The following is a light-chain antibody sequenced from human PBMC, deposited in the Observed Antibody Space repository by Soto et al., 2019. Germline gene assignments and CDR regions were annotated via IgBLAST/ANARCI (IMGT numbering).Light chain of an antibody. J-gene: IGKJ1*01. CDR1: QSVLYSSNNKNY. CDR2: WAS. CDR3: QQYYSTPLA. V-gene: IGKV4-1*01. Sequence: DIVMTQSPDSLAVSLGERATINCKSSQSVLYSSNNKNYLAWYQQKPRQPPKLLIYWASTRESGVPDRFSGSGSGTDFTLTISSLQAADVAVYYCQQYYSTPLAFGHGTKVEIK.